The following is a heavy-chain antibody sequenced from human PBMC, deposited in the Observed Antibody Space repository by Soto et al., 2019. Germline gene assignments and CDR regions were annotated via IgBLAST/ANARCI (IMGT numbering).Heavy chain of an antibody. V-gene: IGHV4-34*01. J-gene: IGHJ4*02. CDR1: GGSFSSYH. CDR2: INHLTTT. D-gene: IGHD3-3*01. CDR3: ARGYYTSLGPIF. Sequence: SETLSLTCAVYGGSFSSYHWSWIRQTPGKGLEWIGEINHLTTTNYNPSLKSRVIISLDTPKNQFSLKLSSVTAADTAVYYCARGYYTSLGPIFWGQGILVTVSS.